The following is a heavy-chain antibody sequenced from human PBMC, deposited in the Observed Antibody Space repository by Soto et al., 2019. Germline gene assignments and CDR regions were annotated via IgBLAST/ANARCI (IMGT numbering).Heavy chain of an antibody. J-gene: IGHJ6*02. CDR1: GYTFTSYG. D-gene: IGHD3-22*01. Sequence: GASVKVSCKASGYTFTSYGISWVRQAPGQGLEWMGWISAYNGNTNYAQKLQGRVTMTTDTSTSTAYMELRSLRSDDTAVYYCARRSYYDSSGPYYGMDVWGQGTTVTVS. CDR3: ARRSYYDSSGPYYGMDV. CDR2: ISAYNGNT. V-gene: IGHV1-18*01.